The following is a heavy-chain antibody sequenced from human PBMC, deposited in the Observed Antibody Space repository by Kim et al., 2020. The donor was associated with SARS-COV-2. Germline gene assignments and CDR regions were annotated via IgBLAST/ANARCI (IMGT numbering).Heavy chain of an antibody. J-gene: IGHJ3*02. D-gene: IGHD2-15*01. CDR3: ARTYGGSSVAFDI. Sequence: YADSVKGRFTISRHNSKNTLYLQMNSLRAEDTAVYYCARTYGGSSVAFDIWGQGTMVTVSS. V-gene: IGHV3-53*04.